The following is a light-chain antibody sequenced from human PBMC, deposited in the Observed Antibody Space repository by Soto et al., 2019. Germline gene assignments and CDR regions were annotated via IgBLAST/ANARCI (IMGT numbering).Light chain of an antibody. J-gene: IGKJ1*01. CDR1: QSVSSNY. CDR3: QQYGSSGT. V-gene: IGKV3-20*01. CDR2: GAS. Sequence: VLRLSLGALSMSPRERPTISCGASQSVSSNYLAWYQQKPGQARRLLIYGASSRATGIPDRCSGSGAGTDFPLTISRLEPEDVAVYYCQQYGSSGTFGQGTKVDIK.